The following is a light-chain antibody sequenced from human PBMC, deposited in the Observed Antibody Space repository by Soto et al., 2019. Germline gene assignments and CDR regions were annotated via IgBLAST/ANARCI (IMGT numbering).Light chain of an antibody. CDR2: DTS. CDR1: QSFSSY. J-gene: IGKJ4*01. V-gene: IGKV3-15*01. CDR3: QHYVTWPLT. Sequence: EIVFTQSPPTLSLSLGQRATLSCRASQSFSSYLAWYQQKPGQTPRLLIYDTSIRHTGVPARFSGSRSGAEFTLTISSLQSEDFAVYYCQHYVTWPLTFGGGTKV.